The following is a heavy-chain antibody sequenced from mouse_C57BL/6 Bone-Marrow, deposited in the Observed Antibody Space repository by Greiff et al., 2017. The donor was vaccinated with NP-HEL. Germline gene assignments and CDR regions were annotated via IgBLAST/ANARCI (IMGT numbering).Heavy chain of an antibody. V-gene: IGHV1-78*01. Sequence: QVQLQQSDAELVKPGASVKISCKVSGYTFTDHTIHWMKQRPEQGLEWIGYIYPRDGSTKYNEKFKGKATLTAYKSSSTAYMQLNSLTSEDAAVYFCARWKGNYGLYYFDYWGQGTTLTVSS. CDR2: IYPRDGST. CDR3: ARWKGNYGLYYFDY. CDR1: GYTFTDHT. J-gene: IGHJ2*01. D-gene: IGHD2-1*01.